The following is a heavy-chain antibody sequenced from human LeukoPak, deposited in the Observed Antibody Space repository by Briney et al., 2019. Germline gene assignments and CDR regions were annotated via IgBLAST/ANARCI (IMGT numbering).Heavy chain of an antibody. D-gene: IGHD4-23*01. V-gene: IGHV1-18*01. CDR3: ARRTSDYGGNYYYFDY. Sequence: ASVKVSCKASGYTFTSYGISWVRQAPGQGLEWMGWISAYNGNTNYAQKLQGRVTMTTDTSTSTAYMELRSPRSDDTAVYYCARRTSDYGGNYYYFDYWGQGTLVTVSS. CDR2: ISAYNGNT. CDR1: GYTFTSYG. J-gene: IGHJ4*02.